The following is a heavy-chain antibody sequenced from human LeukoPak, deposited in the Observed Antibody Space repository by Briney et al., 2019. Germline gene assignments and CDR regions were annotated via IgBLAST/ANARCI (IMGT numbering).Heavy chain of an antibody. Sequence: GGSLRLSCAASGLTFTSYSMNWVRQAPGKGLEWVSTISGGGGSTYYADSVKGRFTISRDNSKNTLYLQVNSLRAEDTAVYYCAKGGKWDVTPFDYWGPGTLVTVSS. CDR3: AKGGKWDVTPFDY. CDR1: GLTFTSYS. D-gene: IGHD1-26*01. CDR2: ISGGGGST. J-gene: IGHJ4*02. V-gene: IGHV3-23*01.